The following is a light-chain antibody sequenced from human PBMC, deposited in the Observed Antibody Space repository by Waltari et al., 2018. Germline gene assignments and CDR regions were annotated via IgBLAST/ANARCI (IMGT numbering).Light chain of an antibody. CDR1: QAIRND. Sequence: AIQMTQSPASLSASVGDRVTITCRASQAIRNDLGWYQQKPGKAPKLLIFSATRLQSGVPSRFSGSGSGTDFTLTISSLQPEDFAVYYCQHYVRLPVTFGQGTKVEIK. V-gene: IGKV1-6*01. CDR3: QHYVRLPVT. CDR2: SAT. J-gene: IGKJ1*01.